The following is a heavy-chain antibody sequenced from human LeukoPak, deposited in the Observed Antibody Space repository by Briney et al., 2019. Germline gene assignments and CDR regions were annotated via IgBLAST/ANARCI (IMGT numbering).Heavy chain of an antibody. CDR2: ISYDGSNK. CDR1: GFTFSSYA. Sequence: GGSLRLSCAASGFTFSSYAMHWVRQAPGKGVEWVAVISYDGSNKYYADSVKGRFTISRDNSKNTLYLQMNSLRAEDTAVYYCARDLRDGYNYYFDYWGQGTLVTVSS. CDR3: ARDLRDGYNYYFDY. V-gene: IGHV3-30-3*01. D-gene: IGHD5-24*01. J-gene: IGHJ4*02.